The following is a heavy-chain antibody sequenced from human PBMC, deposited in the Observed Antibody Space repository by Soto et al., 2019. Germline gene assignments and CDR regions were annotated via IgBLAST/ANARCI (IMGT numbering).Heavy chain of an antibody. J-gene: IGHJ2*01. V-gene: IGHV4-4*07. CDR2: LSASGRT. Sequence: SETLSLTCAISGDSIGNFYWSWIRQPAGKGLESLGRLSASGRTNYSPSLQSRVTMSLDGSKNRFSLRLTSVSAADTAVYFCARGMGRYFDIWGRGTLVTVSS. D-gene: IGHD2-8*01. CDR3: ARGMGRYFDI. CDR1: GDSIGNFY.